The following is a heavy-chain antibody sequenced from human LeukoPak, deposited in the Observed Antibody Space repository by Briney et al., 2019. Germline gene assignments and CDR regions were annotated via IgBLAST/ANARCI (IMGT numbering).Heavy chain of an antibody. V-gene: IGHV4-4*07. J-gene: IGHJ3*02. CDR3: ARDGDYYDSSGYKNDASDI. CDR1: GGSISSYY. CDR2: IYTSGST. Sequence: ASETLSLTCTVSGGSISSYYWSWIRQPAGKGLEWIGRIYTSGSTNYNPSLKSRVTMSVDTSKNQFSLKLSSVTAADTAVYYCARDGDYYDSSGYKNDASDIWGQGTMVTVSS. D-gene: IGHD3-22*01.